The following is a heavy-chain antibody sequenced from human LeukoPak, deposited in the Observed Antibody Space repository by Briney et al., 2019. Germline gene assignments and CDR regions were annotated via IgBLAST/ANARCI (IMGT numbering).Heavy chain of an antibody. D-gene: IGHD3-10*01. Sequence: ASVKVSCKASGYTFTSYDINWVRQATGQGLEWMGWMNPNSGNTGYAQKFQGRVTITRNTSISTAYMELSSLRSEDTAVYYCARGRLLWFGELGYYMDVWGKGTTVIVSS. CDR2: MNPNSGNT. CDR1: GYTFTSYD. J-gene: IGHJ6*03. V-gene: IGHV1-8*03. CDR3: ARGRLLWFGELGYYMDV.